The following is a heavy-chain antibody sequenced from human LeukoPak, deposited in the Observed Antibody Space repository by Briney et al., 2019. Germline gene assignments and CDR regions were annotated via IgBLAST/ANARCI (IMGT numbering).Heavy chain of an antibody. J-gene: IGHJ4*02. CDR3: AREPPGNYDDSGHYYAYFDC. CDR2: ISSGGSTI. Sequence: PGGSLRLSCAASGFIFGDYNMNRVRQAPGKGLEWVSYISSGGSTIYYADTVKGRFTISRDNARNSLYLQMNGLTDEDTAVYYCAREPPGNYDDSGHYYAYFDCWGQGALVTVSS. CDR1: GFIFGDYN. V-gene: IGHV3-48*02. D-gene: IGHD3-22*01.